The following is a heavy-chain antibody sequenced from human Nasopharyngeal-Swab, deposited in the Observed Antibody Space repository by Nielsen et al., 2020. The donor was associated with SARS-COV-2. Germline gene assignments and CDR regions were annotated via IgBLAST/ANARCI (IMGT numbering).Heavy chain of an antibody. D-gene: IGHD6-13*01. CDR1: GFTFSSYA. V-gene: IGHV3-30*04. Sequence: GASLKLSCAGSGFTFSSYAMHWVRQAPGKGLEWVAVISYDGSNKYYADSVKGRFTISRDNSKNTLYLQMNSLRAEDTAVYYCARAEVAAAYFDYWGQGTLVTVSS. CDR3: ARAEVAAAYFDY. CDR2: ISYDGSNK. J-gene: IGHJ4*02.